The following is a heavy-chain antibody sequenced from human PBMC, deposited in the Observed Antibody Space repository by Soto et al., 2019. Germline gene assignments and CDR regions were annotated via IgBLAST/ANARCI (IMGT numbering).Heavy chain of an antibody. Sequence: DVQLVESGGGLIQPGGSLRLSCAAFGLTVSGKKYVAWVRQAPGRWQEMVSALYDVDGSFYADSLKGRFTTSSESSKTTVYLPMNGLRPDDTAVYYCASRHEREPAYDVWGQGTTVTVSS. CDR3: ASRHEREPAYDV. CDR1: GLTVSGKKY. CDR2: LYDVDGS. D-gene: IGHD1-1*01. J-gene: IGHJ3*01. V-gene: IGHV3-53*01.